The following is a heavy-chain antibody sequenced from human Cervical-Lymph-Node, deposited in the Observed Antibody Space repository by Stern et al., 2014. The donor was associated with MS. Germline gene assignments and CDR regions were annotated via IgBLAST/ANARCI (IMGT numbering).Heavy chain of an antibody. Sequence: QVQLQESGPGLVKPSETLSLTCTVSGGSISSTTSYWGWIRQPPGKGLEWITMIYYDGNTYYNPSLKSRVTISVDTSKNQFSLKLPSVTAADTAVYYCARQAAASDWIDPWGQGTLVTVSS. CDR2: IYYDGNT. CDR1: GGSISSTTSY. CDR3: ARQAAASDWIDP. J-gene: IGHJ5*02. V-gene: IGHV4-39*01. D-gene: IGHD6-13*01.